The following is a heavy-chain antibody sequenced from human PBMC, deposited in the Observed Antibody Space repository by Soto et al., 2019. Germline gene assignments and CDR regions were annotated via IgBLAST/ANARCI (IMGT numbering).Heavy chain of an antibody. J-gene: IGHJ4*02. D-gene: IGHD1-1*01. CDR1: GFTFSSYA. Sequence: GGSLRLSCAASGFTFSSYAMSWVRQAPGKGLEWVSAISGSGGSKYYADSVKGRFTISRDNSKNTLYLQMNSLRAEDTAVYYCAKFEGDWNDGDYWGQGTLVTVSS. CDR2: ISGSGGSK. CDR3: AKFEGDWNDGDY. V-gene: IGHV3-23*01.